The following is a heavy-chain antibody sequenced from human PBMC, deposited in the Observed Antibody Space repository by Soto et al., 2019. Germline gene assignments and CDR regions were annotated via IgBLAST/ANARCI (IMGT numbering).Heavy chain of an antibody. CDR1: GWPFSSYA. J-gene: IGHJ4*02. D-gene: IGHD3-22*01. CDR3: ARPYYASSGYYYGFDD. Sequence: SVKVSFNTSGWPFSSYAMSWVRRAPGQGLEWMGGIIPIFGTANYAQKFQGRVTITADESTSTAYMELSSLRSEDTAVYYCARPYYASSGYYYGFDDWGQGTMVTVSS. CDR2: IIPIFGTA. V-gene: IGHV1-69*13.